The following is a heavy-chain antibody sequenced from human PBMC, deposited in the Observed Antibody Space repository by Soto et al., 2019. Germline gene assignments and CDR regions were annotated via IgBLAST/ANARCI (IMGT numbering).Heavy chain of an antibody. CDR3: ARVLWFGELSGPLDY. CDR2: IWYDGSNK. Sequence: PLGSRILSCAASGFTFSSYVMHWVRQAPCKWLEWVAVIWYDGSNKYYAESVKGRFAISRDNSKKTLYLQMNSLRAEDTAVYYCARVLWFGELSGPLDYWGQGTMVTVSS. D-gene: IGHD3-10*01. V-gene: IGHV3-33*01. CDR1: GFTFSSYV. J-gene: IGHJ4*02.